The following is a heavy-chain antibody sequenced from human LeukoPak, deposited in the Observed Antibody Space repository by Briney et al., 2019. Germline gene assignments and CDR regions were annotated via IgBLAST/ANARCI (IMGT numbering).Heavy chain of an antibody. J-gene: IGHJ3*02. V-gene: IGHV1-46*01. CDR1: GYTFTSNY. CDR2: ISPSGGST. Sequence: GASVKVSCKAFGYTFTSNYMHWVRQAPGQGPEWMGVISPSGGSTTYAQKFQGRVTLTRDMSTSTDYLELSSLRSDDTAVYYCARDVWAGTTRLDAFDIWGQGTMVTVSS. CDR3: ARDVWAGTTRLDAFDI. D-gene: IGHD1-1*01.